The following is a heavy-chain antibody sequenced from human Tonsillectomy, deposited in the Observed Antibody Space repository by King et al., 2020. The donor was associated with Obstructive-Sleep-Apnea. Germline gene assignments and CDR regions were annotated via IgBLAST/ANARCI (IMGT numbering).Heavy chain of an antibody. Sequence: QLQESGPGLVKPSQTLSLTCIVSGGSISSGGYYWSWIRQHPGKGLEWIGYIYYSGSTSYNPSPKSRVTISVDTSKNQFSLKLSSVTAADTAVYYCARGGGGSGNYWGQGTLVTVSS. CDR3: ARGGGGSGNY. V-gene: IGHV4-31*03. CDR2: IYYSGST. J-gene: IGHJ4*02. CDR1: GGSISSGGYY. D-gene: IGHD3-10*01.